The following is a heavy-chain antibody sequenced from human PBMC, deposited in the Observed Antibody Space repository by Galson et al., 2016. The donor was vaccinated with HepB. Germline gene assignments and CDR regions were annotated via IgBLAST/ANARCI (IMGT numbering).Heavy chain of an antibody. CDR1: GFTLSSHA. J-gene: IGHJ3*02. CDR2: IYHDGINK. V-gene: IGHV3-30*09. CDR3: SRESDAFDI. Sequence: SLRLSCAASGFTLSSHAMHWVRQAPGKGLEWVAVIYHDGINKYYVDSVKGRFAISRDTSENTLYLQMNSLRAEDTAIYYCSRESDAFDIWGQGTMVTVSS.